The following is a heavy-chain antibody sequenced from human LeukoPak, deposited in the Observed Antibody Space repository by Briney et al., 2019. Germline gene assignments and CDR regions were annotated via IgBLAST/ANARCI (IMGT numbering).Heavy chain of an antibody. Sequence: GGSLRLSCAASGFTFSSYATSWVRQAPGKGLEWVSAISGSGGSTYYADSVKGRFTISRDNSKNTLYLQMNSLRAEDTAVYYCAKDFWSGDAFDIWGQGTMVTVSS. V-gene: IGHV3-23*01. D-gene: IGHD3-3*01. CDR3: AKDFWSGDAFDI. CDR1: GFTFSSYA. CDR2: ISGSGGST. J-gene: IGHJ3*02.